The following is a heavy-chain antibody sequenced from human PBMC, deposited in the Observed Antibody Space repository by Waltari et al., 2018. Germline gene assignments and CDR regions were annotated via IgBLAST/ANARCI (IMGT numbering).Heavy chain of an antibody. Sequence: QVQLVQSGAEVKKPGASVKVSCKASGYTFTSYYMHWVRQAPGQGLEWMGINNPSGGSTSYAQKFQGRVTMTRDTSTSTVYMELSSLRSEDTAVYYCARECSGGSCYGAFDIWGQGTMVTVSS. CDR3: ARECSGGSCYGAFDI. D-gene: IGHD2-15*01. CDR1: GYTFTSYY. J-gene: IGHJ3*02. V-gene: IGHV1-46*01. CDR2: NNPSGGST.